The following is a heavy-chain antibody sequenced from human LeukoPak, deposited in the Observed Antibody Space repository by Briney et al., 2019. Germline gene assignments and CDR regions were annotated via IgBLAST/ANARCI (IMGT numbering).Heavy chain of an antibody. V-gene: IGHV3-21*06. Sequence: PGGPLRLSCAASGLTLSTFDMNWVRQAPGKGLEWVSSISTSSRYIYYRDSVKGRFTISRDDAKNSLYLQMNSLTVEDTAVYYCARADCSGSTCYLRHSWFDPWGQGTLVTVSS. J-gene: IGHJ5*02. CDR3: ARADCSGSTCYLRHSWFDP. D-gene: IGHD2-2*01. CDR2: ISTSSRYI. CDR1: GLTLSTFD.